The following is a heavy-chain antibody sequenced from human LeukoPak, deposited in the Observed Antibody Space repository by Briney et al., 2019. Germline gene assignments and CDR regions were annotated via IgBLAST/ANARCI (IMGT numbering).Heavy chain of an antibody. V-gene: IGHV1-2*02. Sequence: ASVKVSCKASGYTFTGYYMHWVRQAPGQGLEWMGWINPNSGGTNYAQKFQGRVTMTRDTSISTAYMELSRLRSDDTAVYYCARDYSSSWYSSRFDYWGQGTLVTVSS. CDR1: GYTFTGYY. D-gene: IGHD6-13*01. CDR2: INPNSGGT. CDR3: ARDYSSSWYSSRFDY. J-gene: IGHJ4*02.